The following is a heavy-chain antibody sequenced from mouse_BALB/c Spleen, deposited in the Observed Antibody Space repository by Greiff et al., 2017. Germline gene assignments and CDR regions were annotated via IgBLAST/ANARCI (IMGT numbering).Heavy chain of an antibody. CDR2: IDPENGDT. V-gene: IGHV14-4*02. Sequence: DVKLQESGAELVRSGASVKLSCTASGFNIKDYYMHWVKQRPEQGLEWIGWIDPENGDTEYAPKFQGKATMTADTSSNTAYLQLSSLTSEDTAVYYCNGDGNYSWCAYWGQGTLVTVAA. CDR3: NGDGNYSWCAY. CDR1: GFNIKDYY. D-gene: IGHD2-1*01. J-gene: IGHJ3*01.